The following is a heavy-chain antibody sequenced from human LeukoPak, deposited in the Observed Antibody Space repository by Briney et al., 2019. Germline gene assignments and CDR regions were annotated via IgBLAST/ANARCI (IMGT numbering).Heavy chain of an antibody. D-gene: IGHD5-18*01. CDR2: INYSGST. CDR3: ARGERGYVFDY. V-gene: IGHV4-59*12. J-gene: IGHJ4*02. Sequence: SETLSLTCTVSGGSISSYYWSWIRQPPGKGLEWIGYINYSGSTKYNPSLKSRVTISVDTSKNQFSLKVSSVTAADTAVYYCARGERGYVFDYWGQGTLVTVSS. CDR1: GGSISSYY.